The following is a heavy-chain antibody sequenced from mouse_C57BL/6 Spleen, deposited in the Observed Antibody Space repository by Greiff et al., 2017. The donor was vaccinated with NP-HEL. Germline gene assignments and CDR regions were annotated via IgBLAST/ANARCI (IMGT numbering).Heavy chain of an antibody. Sequence: VQLQQSGAELVRPGASVQLSCKASGYTFTDYYINWVKQRPGQGLEWIARIYPGSGNTYYNEKFKGKATLTAEKSSSTAYMQLSSLTSEDSAVYFCARSAITTGGFYYAMDYWGQGTSVTVSS. CDR2: IYPGSGNT. V-gene: IGHV1-76*01. D-gene: IGHD1-1*01. CDR3: ARSAITTGGFYYAMDY. CDR1: GYTFTDYY. J-gene: IGHJ4*01.